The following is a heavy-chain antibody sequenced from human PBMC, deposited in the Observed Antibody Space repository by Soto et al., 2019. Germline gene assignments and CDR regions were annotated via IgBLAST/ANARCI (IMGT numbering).Heavy chain of an antibody. J-gene: IGHJ4*02. CDR3: AKQTGTWVDSAIDF. CDR2: ISNSGGST. CDR1: GFTFSSYA. Sequence: VQLLESGGGLVQPGGSLRLSCVGSGFTFSSYAMSWVRQAPGKGLEWVSVISNSGGSTYYADAVKGRFTISRDNSKNTLYLQMNSLKGEDTAIYYCAKQTGTWVDSAIDFWGLGTQVTVSS. D-gene: IGHD3-9*01. V-gene: IGHV3-23*01.